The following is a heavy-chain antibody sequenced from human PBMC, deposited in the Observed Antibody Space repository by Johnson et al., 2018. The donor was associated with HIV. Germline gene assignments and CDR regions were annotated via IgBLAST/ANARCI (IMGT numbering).Heavy chain of an antibody. CDR2: II. V-gene: IGHV3-53*05. J-gene: IGHJ3*02. D-gene: IGHD3-10*01. CDR3: AGSSVAWGVDAFDI. Sequence: IIYSADSVNGRFTVSRDTSKNTLYLQMNSLRVEDTPVYYSAGSSVAWGVDAFDIWGQGTKVTVSS.